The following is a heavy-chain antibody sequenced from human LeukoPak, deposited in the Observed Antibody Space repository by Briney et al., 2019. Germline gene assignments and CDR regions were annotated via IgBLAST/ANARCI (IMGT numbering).Heavy chain of an antibody. D-gene: IGHD3-22*01. CDR2: IYPGDSDT. Sequence: GESLKISCKGSGYSFTSYWIGWVRQMPGKGLEWMGIIYPGDSDTRYSPSFRGQVTISADKSISTAYLQWSSLKASDTAMYYCARHGHHYYDSSGYYYGPPYYYGMDVWGQGTTVTVSS. V-gene: IGHV5-51*01. CDR3: ARHGHHYYDSSGYYYGPPYYYGMDV. CDR1: GYSFTSYW. J-gene: IGHJ6*02.